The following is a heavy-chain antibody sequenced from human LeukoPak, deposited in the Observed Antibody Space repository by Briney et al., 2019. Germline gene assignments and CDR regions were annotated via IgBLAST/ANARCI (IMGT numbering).Heavy chain of an antibody. J-gene: IGHJ4*02. D-gene: IGHD3-10*01. CDR2: MNPNSGNT. CDR1: GYTFTSYD. CDR3: ARGLWFGESYYFDY. Sequence: ASVKVSCKASGYTFTSYDINWVRQATGQGLEWMGRMNPNSGNTGYAQKFQGRVTMTRNTSISTAYMELSSLRSEDTAVYYCARGLWFGESYYFDYWGQGTLVTVSS. V-gene: IGHV1-8*01.